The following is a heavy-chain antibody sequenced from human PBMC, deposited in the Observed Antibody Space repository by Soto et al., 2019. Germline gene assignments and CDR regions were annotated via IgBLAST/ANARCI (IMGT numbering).Heavy chain of an antibody. J-gene: IGHJ3*02. CDR2: IKSKTDGGTT. V-gene: IGHV3-15*01. CDR1: GFTFSNAW. D-gene: IGHD1-26*01. Sequence: GGSLRLSCAASGFTFSNAWMSWVRQAPGKGLEWVGRIKSKTDGGTTDYAAPVKGRFTISRDDSKNTLYLQMNSLKTEDTAVYYCTTGWLGATKGPDAFDIWGQGTMVTVSS. CDR3: TTGWLGATKGPDAFDI.